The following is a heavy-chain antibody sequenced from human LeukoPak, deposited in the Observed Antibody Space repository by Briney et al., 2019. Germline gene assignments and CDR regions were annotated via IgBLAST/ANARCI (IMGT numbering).Heavy chain of an antibody. V-gene: IGHV1-8*01. Sequence: GASVKVSCKASGYSFTSYDINWVRQATGQGLGWMGWMNPNSGNTGYAQKFQGRVTMTRNTSISTAYMELSSLSSEDTALYYWATLSHYDSSGYYYPRHAFDIWGQGTMVTVSS. J-gene: IGHJ3*02. CDR3: ATLSHYDSSGYYYPRHAFDI. CDR1: GYSFTSYD. D-gene: IGHD3-22*01. CDR2: MNPNSGNT.